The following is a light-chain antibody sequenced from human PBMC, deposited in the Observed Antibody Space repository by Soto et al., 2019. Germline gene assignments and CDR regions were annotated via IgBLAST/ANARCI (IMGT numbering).Light chain of an antibody. J-gene: IGLJ2*01. V-gene: IGLV3-9*01. CDR3: QVWDTSTAL. Sequence: SYELTQPLSVSVALGQTARSTCGGNNIGSKNVHWYQQKPGQAPVLVIYNDSNRPSGIPERFSGSNSGSTATLTISRAQAGDEADYYCQVWDTSTALIGGGTKLTVL. CDR2: NDS. CDR1: NIGSKN.